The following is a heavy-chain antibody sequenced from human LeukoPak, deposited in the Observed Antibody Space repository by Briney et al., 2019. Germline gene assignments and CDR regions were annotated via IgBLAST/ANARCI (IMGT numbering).Heavy chain of an antibody. Sequence: GGSLRLSCAASGFTVSNNYMSWVRQAPGKGLEWVSVIYSGGSTYYADSVKGRFTISRDNSKNTLYLQMNSLRAEDTAVYYCARFAAGGSYYYYMDVWGKGTTVTVSS. J-gene: IGHJ6*03. V-gene: IGHV3-53*01. CDR3: ARFAAGGSYYYYMDV. CDR2: IYSGGST. D-gene: IGHD6-25*01. CDR1: GFTVSNNY.